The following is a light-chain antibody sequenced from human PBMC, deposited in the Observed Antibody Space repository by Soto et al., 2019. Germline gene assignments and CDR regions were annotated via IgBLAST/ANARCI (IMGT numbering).Light chain of an antibody. J-gene: IGLJ1*01. Sequence: QSALTQPPSASGSPGRSVTISCTGASSDVGGYNFVSWYQQHPGKAPKLLIYEVTKRPSGVPDRFSGSRSGNTASLTVSGLQAEDEADYYCSSYAVSNNIVFGTGTKVTVL. CDR2: EVT. CDR1: SSDVGGYNF. V-gene: IGLV2-8*01. CDR3: SSYAVSNNIV.